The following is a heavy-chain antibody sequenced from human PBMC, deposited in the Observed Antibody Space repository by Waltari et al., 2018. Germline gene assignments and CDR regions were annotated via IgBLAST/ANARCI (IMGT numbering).Heavy chain of an antibody. CDR2: IRYDGSNK. J-gene: IGHJ4*02. CDR3: AKDLRITMIVVLSGFDY. Sequence: QVQLVESGGGVVQPGGSLRLSCAASGFTFSSYGMHWVRQAPGKGLEWVAFIRYDGSNKYYADSVKGRFTISRDNSKNTLYLQMNSLRAEDTAVYYCAKDLRITMIVVLSGFDYWGQGTLVTVSS. V-gene: IGHV3-30*02. CDR1: GFTFSSYG. D-gene: IGHD3-22*01.